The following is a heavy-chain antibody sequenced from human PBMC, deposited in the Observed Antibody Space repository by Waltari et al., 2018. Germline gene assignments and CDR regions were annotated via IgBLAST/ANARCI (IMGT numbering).Heavy chain of an antibody. V-gene: IGHV5-51*01. CDR3: AKHWVVVAAAGQHNWFDP. D-gene: IGHD6-13*01. J-gene: IGHJ5*02. CDR2: INPDDSDI. Sequence: EVQLVQSGAEVKKSGESLTISCKASGYTFTTYWIGWVRQVPGKGLEWMCIINPDDSDIRYSPSFQGQVTISVDKSISTAYLQWRSLKVSDTAIYYCAKHWVVVAAAGQHNWFDPWGQGTLVTVSP. CDR1: GYTFTTYW.